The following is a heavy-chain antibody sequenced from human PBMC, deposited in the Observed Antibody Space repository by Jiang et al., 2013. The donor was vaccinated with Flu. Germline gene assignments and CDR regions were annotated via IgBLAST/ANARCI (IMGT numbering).Heavy chain of an antibody. CDR1: GGSISSGGYY. D-gene: IGHD2-15*01. CDR2: IYYSGST. CDR3: ARNLGFYYYYYYGMDV. J-gene: IGHJ6*02. V-gene: IGHV4-31*03. Sequence: GSGLVKPSQTLSLTCTVSGGSISSGGYYWSWIRQHPGKGLEWIGYIYYSGSTYYNPSLKSRVTISVGTSKNQFSLKLSSVTAADTAVYYCARNLGFYYYYYYGMDVWGQGTTVTVSS.